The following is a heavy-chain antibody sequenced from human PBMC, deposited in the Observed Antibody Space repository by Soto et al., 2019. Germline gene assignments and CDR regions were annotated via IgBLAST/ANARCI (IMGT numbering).Heavy chain of an antibody. CDR1: VFSISDYA. V-gene: IGHV3-23*01. CDR2: ISDSGTKT. J-gene: IGHJ4*02. Sequence: VGSLRLSCSSSVFSISDYAMSCVRHAPGKGLEWVSSISDSGTKTFYADSVKGRFAISRDTSKNTVYMQMNNLRVEDTALYYCAQDGNRKDDYWGEGTVVTVSS. CDR3: AQDGNRKDDY.